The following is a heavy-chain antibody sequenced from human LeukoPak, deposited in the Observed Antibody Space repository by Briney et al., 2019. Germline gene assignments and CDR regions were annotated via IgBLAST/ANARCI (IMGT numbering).Heavy chain of an antibody. Sequence: SVTVSCTASGGTFSSYAISWVRQAPGHGLEWMGGIIPIFGTANYAQKFQGRVTITADESTSTAYMELSSLRSEDTAVYYCASADSSGYYYPSEYFQHWGQGTLVTVSS. CDR1: GGTFSSYA. V-gene: IGHV1-69*13. D-gene: IGHD3-22*01. J-gene: IGHJ1*01. CDR2: IIPIFGTA. CDR3: ASADSSGYYYPSEYFQH.